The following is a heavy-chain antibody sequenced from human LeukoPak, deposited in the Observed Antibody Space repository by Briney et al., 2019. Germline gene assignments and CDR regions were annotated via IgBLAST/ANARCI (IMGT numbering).Heavy chain of an antibody. V-gene: IGHV4-34*01. D-gene: IGHD6-13*01. J-gene: IGHJ4*02. Sequence: PSETLSLTCAVYGGSFSGYYWSWIRQPPGKGLEWIGEINHSGSTNYNPSLKSRVTISVDTSKNQFSLKLSSVTAADTAVYYCARGAIAAAGTDDVLGPSFDYWGQGTLVTVSX. CDR2: INHSGST. CDR1: GGSFSGYY. CDR3: ARGAIAAAGTDDVLGPSFDY.